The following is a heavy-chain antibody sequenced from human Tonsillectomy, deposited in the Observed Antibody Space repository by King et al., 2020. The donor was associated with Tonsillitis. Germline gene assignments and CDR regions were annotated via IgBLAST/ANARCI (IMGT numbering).Heavy chain of an antibody. CDR1: GFTFSSYA. V-gene: IGHV3-30*04. D-gene: IGHD2-2*01. J-gene: IGHJ6*02. CDR3: ARAELIGYCRSGGCYVFYMDV. CDR2: TSYDGNNK. Sequence: VQLVESGGGVVQPGRSLRISCAASGFTFSSYAMHWVRQAPGKGLEWVAVTSYDGNNKYYADSVKGRFTISRDNSKNTLYLQMNSPRAEDTAVYYCARAELIGYCRSGGCYVFYMDVWGQGTTVTVSS.